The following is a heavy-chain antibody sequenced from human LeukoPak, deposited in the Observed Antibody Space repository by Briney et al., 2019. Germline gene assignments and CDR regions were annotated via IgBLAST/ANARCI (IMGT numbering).Heavy chain of an antibody. V-gene: IGHV4-39*07. CDR1: GGSISNTHYY. CDR2: LYYSGST. D-gene: IGHD6-19*01. CDR3: ARGGGSGTYYYYMDV. Sequence: SETLSLTCTVSGGSISNTHYYWGWLRQPPGKGLEWIGTLYYSGSTYYSPSLKSRVTIPVDTSKNQFSLKLSSVTAADTAVYYCARGGGSGTYYYYMDVWGKGTTVTISS. J-gene: IGHJ6*03.